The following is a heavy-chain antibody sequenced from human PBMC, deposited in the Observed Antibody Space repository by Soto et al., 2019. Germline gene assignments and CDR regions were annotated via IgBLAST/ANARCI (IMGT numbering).Heavy chain of an antibody. V-gene: IGHV4-39*01. Sequence: QLQLQESGPGLVKPSETLSLTCTVSGGSISSSSYYWGWIRQPPGKGLEWIGSIYYSGSTYYNPSLKSRVTISVDTSKNQFSLKLSSVTAADTAVYYCARNSLLGYCSSTSCYGRPGAFDIWGQGTMVTVSS. D-gene: IGHD2-2*01. CDR2: IYYSGST. CDR1: GGSISSSSYY. CDR3: ARNSLLGYCSSTSCYGRPGAFDI. J-gene: IGHJ3*02.